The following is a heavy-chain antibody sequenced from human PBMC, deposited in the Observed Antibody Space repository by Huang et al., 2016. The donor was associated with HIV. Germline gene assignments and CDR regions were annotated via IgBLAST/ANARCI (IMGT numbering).Heavy chain of an antibody. D-gene: IGHD4-4*01. CDR2: ISYDGTRK. CDR1: GFSFRNYA. Sequence: QVQLVESGGGVVQPGRSLRLSCVASGFSFRNYAVHWVCQAPGKGLKGVAVISYDGTRKYYADSVKGRFTVARDNSKNTAYVQMNNPRGGDTAVYYCARAPEFGNYEFDQWGLGTLVTVSS. CDR3: ARAPEFGNYEFDQ. V-gene: IGHV3-30-3*01. J-gene: IGHJ4*02.